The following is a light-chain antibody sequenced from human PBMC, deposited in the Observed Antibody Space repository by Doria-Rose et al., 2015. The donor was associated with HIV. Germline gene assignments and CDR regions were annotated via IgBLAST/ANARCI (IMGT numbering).Light chain of an antibody. CDR2: WAS. CDR3: QQYYDTPS. Sequence: TQSPESLGMSLGERATLNCKSNQGLLYTSKNYLAWYQQKPGQPPKLLIYWASTRQSEVPARFSGSGSGTDFTLTISGLEAEDVAVYYCQQYYDTPSFGPGTTVDIK. CDR1: QGLLYTSKNY. J-gene: IGKJ3*01. V-gene: IGKV4-1*01.